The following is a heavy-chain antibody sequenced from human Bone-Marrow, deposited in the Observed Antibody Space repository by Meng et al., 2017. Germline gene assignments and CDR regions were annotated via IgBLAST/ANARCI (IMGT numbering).Heavy chain of an antibody. CDR3: ARFLDYDSAFDY. Sequence: ARLHPTRPGLVTPSQTLSLTCAIAGDIVSSHSAAWSWIRQPPSRGLEWLGRTYYRSKWYNDYAVSVKSRITINPDTSKNQFSLQLNSVTPEDTAVYYCARFLDYDSAFDYWGQGTLVTVSS. CDR2: TYYRSKWYN. CDR1: GDIVSSHSAA. V-gene: IGHV6-1*01. D-gene: IGHD5-12*01. J-gene: IGHJ4*02.